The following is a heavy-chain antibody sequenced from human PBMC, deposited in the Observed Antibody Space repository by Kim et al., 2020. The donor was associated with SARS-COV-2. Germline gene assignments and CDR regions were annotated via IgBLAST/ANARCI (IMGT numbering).Heavy chain of an antibody. J-gene: IGHJ3*02. CDR3: ARSRSGGYVCAFDI. Sequence: GGSLRLSCAASGFTFSSYAMHWVRQAPGKGLEWVAVISYDGSNKYYADSVKGRFTISRDNSKNTLYLQMNSLRAEDTAVYYCARSRSGGYVCAFDIWGQGTMVTVSS. CDR2: ISYDGSNK. D-gene: IGHD1-26*01. CDR1: GFTFSSYA. V-gene: IGHV3-30-3*01.